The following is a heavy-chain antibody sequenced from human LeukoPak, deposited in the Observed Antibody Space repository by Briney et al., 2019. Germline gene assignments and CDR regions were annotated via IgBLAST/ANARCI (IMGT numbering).Heavy chain of an antibody. CDR1: GYTFTGYY. D-gene: IGHD5-18*01. CDR3: ARTGPPDSYGYQSTRNWFDP. Sequence: GASVKVSCKASGYTFTGYYMHWVRQAPGQGLEWMGIINPSGGSTSYAQKFQGRVTMTRDTSTSTVYVELSSLRSEDTAVYYCARTGPPDSYGYQSTRNWFDPWGQGTLVTVSS. J-gene: IGHJ5*02. V-gene: IGHV1-46*01. CDR2: INPSGGST.